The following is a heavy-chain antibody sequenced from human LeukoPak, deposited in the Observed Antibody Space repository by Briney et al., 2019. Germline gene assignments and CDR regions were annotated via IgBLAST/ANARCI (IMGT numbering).Heavy chain of an antibody. CDR2: IYYSGST. D-gene: IGHD6-19*01. V-gene: IGHV4-39*01. CDR3: ARHEYQWLVPPFTGQTNWFDP. J-gene: IGHJ5*02. Sequence: SETLSLTCTVSGGSISSSSYYWGWIRQPPGMGLEWIGSIYYSGSTYYNPSLKSRVTISVDTSKNQFSLKLSSVTAADTAVYYCARHEYQWLVPPFTGQTNWFDPWGQGTLVTVSS. CDR1: GGSISSSSYY.